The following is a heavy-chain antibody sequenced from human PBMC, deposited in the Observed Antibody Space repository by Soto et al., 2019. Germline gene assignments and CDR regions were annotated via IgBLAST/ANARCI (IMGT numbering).Heavy chain of an antibody. Sequence: QVQLVESGGGVVQPGRSLTLSRAASGFTFSSYVIHWVRQTPDKGLEWVAFISRDGSNAYYADSVKGRFTISRDNSKNTLYLEMNSLRAEDTAVYYCARDDEGGSDCDLGYWGQGTLVTVSS. J-gene: IGHJ4*02. CDR3: ARDDEGGSDCDLGY. CDR2: ISRDGSNA. CDR1: GFTFSSYV. V-gene: IGHV3-30-3*01. D-gene: IGHD3-10*01.